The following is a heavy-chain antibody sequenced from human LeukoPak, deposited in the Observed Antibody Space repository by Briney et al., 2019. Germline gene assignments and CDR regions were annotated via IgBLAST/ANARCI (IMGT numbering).Heavy chain of an antibody. V-gene: IGHV3-23*01. J-gene: IGHJ4*02. CDR3: AKEYYFDY. CDR1: GFTFGSYG. CDR2: ISGSGVST. Sequence: GGSLRLSCAASGFTFGSYGMSWVRQAPRKGLEWVSTISGSGVSTYYADSVKGRFTISRDNSKNTLYLQMNSLRAEDTAVYYCAKEYYFDYWGQGTLVTVSS.